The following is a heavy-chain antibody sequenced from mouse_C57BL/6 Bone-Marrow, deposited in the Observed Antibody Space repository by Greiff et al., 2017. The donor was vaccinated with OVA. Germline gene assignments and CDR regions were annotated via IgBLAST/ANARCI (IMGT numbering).Heavy chain of an antibody. CDR2: INPYNGGT. CDR1: GYTFTDYY. V-gene: IGHV1-19*01. CDR3: ARYSGTAMDY. J-gene: IGHJ4*01. D-gene: IGHD4-1*01. Sequence: EVKLMESGPVLVKPGASVKMSCKASGYTFTDYYMNWVKQSHGKSLEWIGVINPYNGGTSYNQKFKGKATLTVDKSSSTAYMELNSLTSEDSAVYYCARYSGTAMDYWGQGTSVTVSS.